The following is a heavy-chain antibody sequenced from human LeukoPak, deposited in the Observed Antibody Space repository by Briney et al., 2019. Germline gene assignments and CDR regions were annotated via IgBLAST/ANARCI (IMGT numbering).Heavy chain of an antibody. CDR3: AKTTTGYSSGRFPGWPVDY. CDR1: GFTFSSYA. D-gene: IGHD6-19*01. V-gene: IGHV3-23*01. Sequence: GSLRLSCAASGFTFSSYAMYWVRQAPGKGLAWVSGTFGSGGSTHYADSVKGRFTISRDNSKNTVYLQMNSLRAEDTAVYYCAKTTTGYSSGRFPGWPVDYWGQGTLVTVSS. CDR2: TFGSGGST. J-gene: IGHJ4*02.